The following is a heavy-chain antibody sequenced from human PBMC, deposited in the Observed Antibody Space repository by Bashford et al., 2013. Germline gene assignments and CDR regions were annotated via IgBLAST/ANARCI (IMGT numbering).Heavy chain of an antibody. CDR2: IYPGDSDT. V-gene: IGHV5-51*01. Sequence: GESLKISCKGSGYSFTSYWIGWVRQMPGKGLEWMGIIYPGDSDTRYSPSFQGQVTISADKSISTAYLQWSSLKASDTAMYYCARAYYYGSGMLVYAFDIWGQGTMVTVSS. D-gene: IGHD3-10*01. J-gene: IGHJ3*02. CDR3: ARAYYYGSGMLVYAFDI. CDR1: GYSFTSYW.